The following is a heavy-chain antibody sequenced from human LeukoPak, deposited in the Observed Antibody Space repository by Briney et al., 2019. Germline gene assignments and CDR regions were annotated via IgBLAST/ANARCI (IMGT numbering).Heavy chain of an antibody. CDR2: IYYSGST. V-gene: IGHV4-30-4*08. J-gene: IGHJ5*02. CDR1: GGSISSGDYY. Sequence: SQTLSLTCTVSGGSISSGDYYWSWIRQPPGKGLEWIGYIYYSGSTYYNPSLKSRVTISVDTSKNQFSLKLSSVTAADTAVYYCARLARFHNWFHPWGQGTLVAVSS. CDR3: ARLARFHNWFHP. D-gene: IGHD3-10*01.